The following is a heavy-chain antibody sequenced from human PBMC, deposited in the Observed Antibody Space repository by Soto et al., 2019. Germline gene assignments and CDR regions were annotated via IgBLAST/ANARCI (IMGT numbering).Heavy chain of an antibody. J-gene: IGHJ4*02. V-gene: IGHV4-30-4*01. Sequence: PSETLSLTCTVSGGSISSGDYYWSWIRQPPGKGLEWIGYIYYSGSTYYNPSLKSRVTISVDTSKNQFSLKLSSVTAADTAVYYCAVYTGREIFDYWGQGTLVTVSS. CDR3: AVYTGREIFDY. CDR2: IYYSGST. CDR1: GGSISSGDYY. D-gene: IGHD1-20*01.